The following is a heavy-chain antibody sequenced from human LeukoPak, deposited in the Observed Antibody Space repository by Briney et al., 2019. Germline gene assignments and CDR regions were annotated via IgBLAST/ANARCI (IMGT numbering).Heavy chain of an antibody. J-gene: IGHJ6*04. V-gene: IGHV3-74*01. Sequence: SGGSLRLSCAASGFTFSNYWMNWVRQAPGKGLVWVSRINSDGSSTSYADSVKGRFTISRDNAKNSLYLQMNSLRAEDTAVYYCAELGITMIGGVWGKGTTVTISS. D-gene: IGHD3-10*02. CDR2: INSDGSST. CDR1: GFTFSNYW. CDR3: AELGITMIGGV.